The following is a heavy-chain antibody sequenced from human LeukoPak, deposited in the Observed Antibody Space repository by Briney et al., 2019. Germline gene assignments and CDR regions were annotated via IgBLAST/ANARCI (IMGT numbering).Heavy chain of an antibody. J-gene: IGHJ5*02. CDR1: GFTFSSYS. CDR2: ISSSSSYI. D-gene: IGHD3-10*01. V-gene: IGHV3-21*01. CDR3: ARDRWITMVRGVPTPNWFDP. Sequence: PGGSLRLSCAPSGFTFSSYSMNWVRQAPGKGLEWVSSISSSSSYIYYADSVKGRFTISRDNAKNSLYLQMNSLRAEDTAVYYCARDRWITMVRGVPTPNWFDPWGQGTLVTVSS.